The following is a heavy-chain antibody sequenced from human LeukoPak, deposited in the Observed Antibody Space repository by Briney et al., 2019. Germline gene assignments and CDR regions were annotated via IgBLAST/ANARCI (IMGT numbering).Heavy chain of an antibody. CDR3: TRLSGVAGIDY. J-gene: IGHJ4*02. V-gene: IGHV3-73*01. D-gene: IGHD6-19*01. CDR2: IRSKANSYAT. Sequence: GGSLRLSXAASGFTFSGSAMHWVRQASGKGLEWVGRIRSKANSYATAYAASVKGRFTISRDDSKNTAYLQMNSLKTEDTAVYYCTRLSGVAGIDYWGQGTLVTVSS. CDR1: GFTFSGSA.